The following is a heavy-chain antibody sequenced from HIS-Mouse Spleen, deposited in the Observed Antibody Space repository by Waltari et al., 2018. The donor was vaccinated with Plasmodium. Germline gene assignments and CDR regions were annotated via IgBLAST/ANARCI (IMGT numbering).Heavy chain of an antibody. Sequence: EVQLVASGGGLVQPGGSLSLSCAASCFTFSSYWMSWVRQAPGKGLEWVANIKQDGSEKYYVDSVKGRFTISRDNAKNSLYLQMNSLRAEDTAVYYCASSWYWYFDLWGRGTLVTVSS. D-gene: IGHD6-13*01. CDR3: ASSWYWYFDL. V-gene: IGHV3-7*01. CDR1: CFTFSSYW. CDR2: IKQDGSEK. J-gene: IGHJ2*01.